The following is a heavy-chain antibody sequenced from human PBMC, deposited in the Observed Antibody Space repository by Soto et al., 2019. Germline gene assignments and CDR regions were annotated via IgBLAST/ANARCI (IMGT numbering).Heavy chain of an antibody. J-gene: IGHJ6*02. CDR2: ISGLGGTI. CDR3: ARDLPPRSPTRSYGMDV. CDR1: GFIFSTYA. D-gene: IGHD2-2*01. V-gene: IGHV3-64*02. Sequence: PGGSLRLSCAASGFIFSTYALHWVRQAPGKGLEFVSTISGLGGTIYYADSVKGRFIVSRDNAKNTLYLQMGSLRAEDTGVYYCARDLPPRSPTRSYGMDVWGQGTTVTVSS.